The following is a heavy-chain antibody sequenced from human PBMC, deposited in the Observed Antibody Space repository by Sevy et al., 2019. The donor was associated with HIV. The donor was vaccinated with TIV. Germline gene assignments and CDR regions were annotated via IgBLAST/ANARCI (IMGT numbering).Heavy chain of an antibody. J-gene: IGHJ4*02. D-gene: IGHD3-10*01. CDR2: INPDSGDT. CDR3: ARVQRGGVPDY. V-gene: IGHV1-2*02. Sequence: ASVKVSCTSPGYTFIAHYLHWVRQAPGQGLEWMGWINPDSGDTKYTEKFQGRVTMTRDTSISTVYMELITLRSDDTAVYFCARVQRGGVPDYWGQGTLVTVSS. CDR1: GYTFIAHY.